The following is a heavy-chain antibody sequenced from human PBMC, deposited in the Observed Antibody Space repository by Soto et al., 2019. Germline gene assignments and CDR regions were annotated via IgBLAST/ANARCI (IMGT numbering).Heavy chain of an antibody. CDR3: ARDYGSGSYSAQINWFDP. D-gene: IGHD3-10*01. CDR2: IYYSGST. CDR1: GGSTSIYY. V-gene: IGHV4-59*01. J-gene: IGHJ5*02. Sequence: SETLSLTCTVSGGSTSIYYWSWIREPPGKGLEWIGYIYYSGSTNYNPSLKSRVTISVDTSKNQFSLKLSSVTAADTAVYYCARDYGSGSYSAQINWFDPWGQGTLVTVSS.